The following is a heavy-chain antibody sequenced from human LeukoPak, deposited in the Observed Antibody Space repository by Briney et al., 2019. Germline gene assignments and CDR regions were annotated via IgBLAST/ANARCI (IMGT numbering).Heavy chain of an antibody. V-gene: IGHV3-7*03. Sequence: GGSLRLSCAASGLTFSNYWMDWVRQAPGKGLEWVAIIKQDGSEKNYVDSVKGRFIISRDNAKNSLYLQMNTLRADDTAVYYCARDGFGTGSNWGQGTLVTVSS. CDR1: GLTFSNYW. CDR3: ARDGFGTGSN. CDR2: IKQDGSEK. J-gene: IGHJ4*02. D-gene: IGHD3-16*01.